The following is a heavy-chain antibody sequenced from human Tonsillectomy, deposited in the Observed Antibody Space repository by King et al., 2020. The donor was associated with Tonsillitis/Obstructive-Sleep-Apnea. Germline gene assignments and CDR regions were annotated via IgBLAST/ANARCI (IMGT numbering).Heavy chain of an antibody. J-gene: IGHJ3*02. CDR3: ARDGDIVVVPADDQPLVAFDI. Sequence: VQLVESGGGVVQPGRSLRLSCAASGFTFSSYAMHWVRQAPGKGLEWVAVISYDGSNKYYADSVKGRFTISRDNSKNTLYLQMNSLRAEDTAVYYCARDGDIVVVPADDQPLVAFDIWGQGTMVTVSS. CDR2: ISYDGSNK. V-gene: IGHV3-30*04. D-gene: IGHD2-2*01. CDR1: GFTFSSYA.